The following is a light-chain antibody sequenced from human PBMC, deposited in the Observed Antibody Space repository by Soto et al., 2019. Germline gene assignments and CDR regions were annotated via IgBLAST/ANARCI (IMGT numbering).Light chain of an antibody. V-gene: IGLV2-14*03. CDR1: SSDVGGYNF. CDR3: ASYTSSGTEV. J-gene: IGLJ1*01. CDR2: DVS. Sequence: QSVLTQPASVSGSPGQSITISCTGTSSDVGGYNFVSWYQQHPDKAPKVMIYDVSSRPSGVSNRFSGSKSGSTASLTISGLQAEDEADYYCASYTSSGTEVFGTGTKVTVL.